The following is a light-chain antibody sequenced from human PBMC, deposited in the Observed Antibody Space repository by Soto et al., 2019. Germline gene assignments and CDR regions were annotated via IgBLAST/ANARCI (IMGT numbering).Light chain of an antibody. CDR3: QQSYCTPRT. CDR1: QSISSY. V-gene: IGKV1-39*01. CDR2: AAS. J-gene: IGKJ2*01. Sequence: DIQMTQSPSSLSASVGDRVTITCRASQSISSYLNWYQQKPGKPPNLLIYAASTLQSGVPSRFSGSGSGTDFTLTISSLQPEDFATYYCQQSYCTPRTFGQGTKLEIK.